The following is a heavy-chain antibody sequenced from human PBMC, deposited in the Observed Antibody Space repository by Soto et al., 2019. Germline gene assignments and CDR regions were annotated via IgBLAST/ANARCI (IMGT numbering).Heavy chain of an antibody. CDR2: ISAYNGNT. V-gene: IGHV1-18*01. D-gene: IGHD6-13*01. CDR1: GYTFTSYG. Sequence: QVQLVQSGAEVKKPGASVKVSCKASGYTFTSYGISWVRQAPGQGLEWMVWISAYNGNTNYAQKLQGRVTMTPDTSTRRGYRELRSLRSDVTAVYYCVTLTLEHSSSWYGWFDPWGQGTLVTVSS. J-gene: IGHJ5*02. CDR3: VTLTLEHSSSWYGWFDP.